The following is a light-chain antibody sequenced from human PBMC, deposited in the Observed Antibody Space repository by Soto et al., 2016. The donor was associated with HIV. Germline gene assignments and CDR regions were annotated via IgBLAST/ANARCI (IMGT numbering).Light chain of an antibody. V-gene: IGLV3-21*03. Sequence: SYELTQPPSVSVALGKTATITCGGDNIGSQSVHWHQQKPGQAPVVAVYDNTDRPSGIPERFSGSNSGNTATLTISRVEAGDEADYYCQVWDSSSDHVVFGGGTKLTVL. J-gene: IGLJ2*01. CDR3: QVWDSSSDHVV. CDR1: NIGSQS. CDR2: DNT.